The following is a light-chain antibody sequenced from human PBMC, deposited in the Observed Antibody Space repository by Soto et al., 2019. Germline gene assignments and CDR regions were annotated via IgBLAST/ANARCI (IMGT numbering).Light chain of an antibody. J-gene: IGKJ5*01. CDR1: QSVNIY. CDR2: DAS. CDR3: QQRSKWPPD. Sequence: EVGVTQSPSTLSLSPGERATLSCRASQSVNIYLAWYQQKPGQAPRLLIYDASHRATGIPARFSGSGSGTDFTLTISSLEPEDFAVYYCQQRSKWPPDFGQGTRLEIK. V-gene: IGKV3-11*01.